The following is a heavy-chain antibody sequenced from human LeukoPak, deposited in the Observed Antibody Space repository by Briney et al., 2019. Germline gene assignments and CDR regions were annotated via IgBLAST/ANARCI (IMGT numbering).Heavy chain of an antibody. J-gene: IGHJ4*02. D-gene: IGHD5-12*01. V-gene: IGHV3-66*01. CDR2: IYSGGST. CDR1: GFTVSSNY. Sequence: GGSLRLSWAASGFTVSSNYMSWVRQAPGKGLEWVSVIYSGGSTYYADSVKGRFTISRDNSKNTLYLQMNSLRAEDTAVYYCARDRGGYGTKFDYWGQGTLVTVSS. CDR3: ARDRGGYGTKFDY.